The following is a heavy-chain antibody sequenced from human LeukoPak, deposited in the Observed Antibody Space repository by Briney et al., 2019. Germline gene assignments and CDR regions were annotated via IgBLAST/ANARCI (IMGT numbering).Heavy chain of an antibody. V-gene: IGHV4-34*01. CDR3: AGGLDGAY. CDR1: GGSFSGYY. CDR2: INHSGST. J-gene: IGHJ4*02. D-gene: IGHD3-16*01. Sequence: PSVTLSLTCAVYGGSFSGYYWSWIRQPPGKGLEWIGEINHSGSTNYNPSLKSRVTISVDTSKNQFSLKLSSVTAADTAVYYCAGGLDGAYWGQGTLVTVSS.